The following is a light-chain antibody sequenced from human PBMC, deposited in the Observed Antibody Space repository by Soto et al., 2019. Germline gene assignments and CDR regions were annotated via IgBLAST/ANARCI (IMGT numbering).Light chain of an antibody. CDR3: HQRNDWPLT. V-gene: IGKV3-11*01. CDR2: GAS. Sequence: EIVLTQSPATLSLSPGERATLSCRASQSVSTWLAWHQQRPGQAPRLLIYGASNRATGIPARFSGSGSWTDFTLTISSLEPEGSAVYYCHQRNDWPLTFGGGTKVEIK. CDR1: QSVSTW. J-gene: IGKJ4*01.